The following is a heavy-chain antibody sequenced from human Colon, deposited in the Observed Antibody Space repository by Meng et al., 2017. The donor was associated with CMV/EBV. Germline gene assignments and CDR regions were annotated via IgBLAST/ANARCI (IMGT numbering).Heavy chain of an antibody. CDR1: GLTFRSSW. CDR2: INSGGGST. CDR3: GGSEYSNRFDF. J-gene: IGHJ4*02. D-gene: IGHD6-13*01. Sequence: GGSLRLSCAASGLTFRSSWMHWVRQAPGKGLVWVSRINSGGGSTNYADSVKGRFTISRDNAKNTLHLQMTSLRAEDTAVYYCGGSEYSNRFDFWGQGTVVTVSS. V-gene: IGHV3-74*01.